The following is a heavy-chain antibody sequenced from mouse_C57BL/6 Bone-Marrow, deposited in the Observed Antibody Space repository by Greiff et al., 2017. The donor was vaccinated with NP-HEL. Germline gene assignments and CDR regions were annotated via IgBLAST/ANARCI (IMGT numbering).Heavy chain of an antibody. CDR3: ASGSSYYFDV. J-gene: IGHJ1*03. V-gene: IGHV1-81*01. CDR2: IYPRSGNT. Sequence: VKLMESGAELARPGASVKLSCKASGYTFTSYGISWVKQRTGQGLEWIGEIYPRSGNTYYNEKFKGKATLTADKSSSTAYMELRSLTSEDSAVYFCASGSSYYFDVWGTGTTVTVSS. CDR1: GYTFTSYG. D-gene: IGHD1-1*01.